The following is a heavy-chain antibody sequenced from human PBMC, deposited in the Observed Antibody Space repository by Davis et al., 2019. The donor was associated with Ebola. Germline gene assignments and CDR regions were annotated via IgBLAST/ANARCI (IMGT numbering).Heavy chain of an antibody. CDR2: INLNSGGT. V-gene: IGHV1-2*06. D-gene: IGHD6-19*01. J-gene: IGHJ4*02. CDR1: RYTFTAYH. Sequence: ASVKVSCKASRYTFTAYHMYWVRQAPGQGLEWMGRINLNSGGTNYAQKFQGRVSMTRDTSISTAYMELSRLTSDDTAVYYCARGRRIAVAGTDYWGQGTLVTVSS. CDR3: ARGRRIAVAGTDY.